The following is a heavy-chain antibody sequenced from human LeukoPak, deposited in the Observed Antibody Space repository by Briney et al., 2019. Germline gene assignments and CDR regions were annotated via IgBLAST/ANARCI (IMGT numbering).Heavy chain of an antibody. CDR3: ARDRSPRQYVGSSGYIY. J-gene: IGHJ4*02. D-gene: IGHD3-22*01. CDR2: IIPIFGTA. Sequence: ASVKVSCKAPGGTFSSYAISWVRQAPGQGLEWMGGIIPIFGTANYAQKFQGRVTITADESTSTAYMELSSLRSEDTAVYYCARDRSPRQYVGSSGYIYWGQGTLVTVSS. V-gene: IGHV1-69*13. CDR1: GGTFSSYA.